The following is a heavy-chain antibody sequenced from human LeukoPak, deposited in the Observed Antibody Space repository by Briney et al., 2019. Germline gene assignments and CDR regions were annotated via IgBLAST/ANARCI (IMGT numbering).Heavy chain of an antibody. V-gene: IGHV3-21*01. Sequence: PGGSLRLSCAASGFTFSSYSMNWVRQAPGKGLEWVSSISSSSSYIYYADSVKGRFTISRDNAKNPLYLQMNSLRAEDTAVYYCARDLSYSSAPLPFYYFDYWGQGTLVTVSS. CDR2: ISSSSSYI. D-gene: IGHD6-19*01. CDR3: ARDLSYSSAPLPFYYFDY. CDR1: GFTFSSYS. J-gene: IGHJ4*02.